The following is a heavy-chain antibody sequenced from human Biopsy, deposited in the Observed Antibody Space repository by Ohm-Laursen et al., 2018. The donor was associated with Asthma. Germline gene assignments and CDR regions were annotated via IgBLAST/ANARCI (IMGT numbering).Heavy chain of an antibody. J-gene: IGHJ4*02. V-gene: IGHV4-31*11. Sequence: TLSFTCAVSADSISSGTYYCRWLRQHPGKGLEWIGYIYYSVCTYYNPSLKSRVSISIDTSKNQFSLKLSSVTAADTAVYYCARAQDYYDSRGYYRSFDYWGQGTLVTVSS. CDR2: IYYSVCT. D-gene: IGHD3-22*01. CDR3: ARAQDYYDSRGYYRSFDY. CDR1: ADSISSGTYY.